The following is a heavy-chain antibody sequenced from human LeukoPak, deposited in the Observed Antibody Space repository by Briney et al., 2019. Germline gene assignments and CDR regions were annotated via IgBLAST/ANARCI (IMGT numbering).Heavy chain of an antibody. Sequence: PSETLSLTCTVSGGSISSSSYYWGWIRQPPGKGLEWIGSIYYSGSTYYNPSLKSRVTISVDTSKDQFSLKLSSVTAADTAVYYCARLDGGWELNLDYWGQGTLVTVSS. CDR3: ARLDGGWELNLDY. CDR2: IYYSGST. J-gene: IGHJ4*02. V-gene: IGHV4-39*01. D-gene: IGHD1-26*01. CDR1: GGSISSSSYY.